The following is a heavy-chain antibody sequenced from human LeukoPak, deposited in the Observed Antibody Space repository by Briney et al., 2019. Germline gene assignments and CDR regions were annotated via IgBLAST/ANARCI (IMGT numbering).Heavy chain of an antibody. D-gene: IGHD2-15*01. Sequence: PSQTLSLTCTVSGGSISSGGYYWSWIRQHPGKGLEWIGYIYYSGSTYYSPSLKSRVTISVDTSKNQFSLKLSSVTAADTAVYYCARGRYCSADICSGGDAFDIWGQGTMVSVSS. CDR1: GGSISSGGYY. CDR2: IYYSGST. J-gene: IGHJ3*02. CDR3: ARGRYCSADICSGGDAFDI. V-gene: IGHV4-31*03.